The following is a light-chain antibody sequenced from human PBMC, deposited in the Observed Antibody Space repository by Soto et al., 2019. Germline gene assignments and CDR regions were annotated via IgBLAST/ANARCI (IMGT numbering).Light chain of an antibody. CDR3: QPYNNWPLT. V-gene: IGKV3-15*01. Sequence: EVVIRQSPATLSVSPGDGATLSCRASQGIGDTLAWYQHKPGQTPRLLIYDTSTRATGVPTRFSGSRSGAEFTLTINSLQSEDVAVYYCQPYNNWPLTFGGGTKVDIK. CDR2: DTS. J-gene: IGKJ4*01. CDR1: QGIGDT.